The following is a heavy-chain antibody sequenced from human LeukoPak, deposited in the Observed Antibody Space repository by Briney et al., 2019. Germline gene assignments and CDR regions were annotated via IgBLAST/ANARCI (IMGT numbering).Heavy chain of an antibody. J-gene: IGHJ3*02. D-gene: IGHD6-6*01. Sequence: PGGSLRLSCAASGFTFSSNYMSWVRQAPGKGLEWVSVIYSGGSTYYADSVKGRFTIYRDNSKNTLYLQMNSLRAEDTAVYYCAREEGYSSSSWSSDAFDIWGQGTMVTVSS. V-gene: IGHV3-53*01. CDR1: GFTFSSNY. CDR3: AREEGYSSSSWSSDAFDI. CDR2: IYSGGST.